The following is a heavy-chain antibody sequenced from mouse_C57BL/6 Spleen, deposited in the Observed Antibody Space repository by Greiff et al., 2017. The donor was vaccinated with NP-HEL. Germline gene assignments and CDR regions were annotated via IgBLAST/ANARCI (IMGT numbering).Heavy chain of an antibody. CDR1: GYTFTSYW. CDR3: ARWSFYDGYPMDY. J-gene: IGHJ4*01. Sequence: VQLQQSGTELVKPGASVKLSCKASGYTFTSYWMHWVKQRPGQGLEWIGNINPSNGGTNYNEKFKSKATLTVDKSSSTAYMQLSSLTSEDSAVYYCARWSFYDGYPMDYWGQGTSVTVSS. CDR2: INPSNGGT. V-gene: IGHV1-53*01. D-gene: IGHD2-3*01.